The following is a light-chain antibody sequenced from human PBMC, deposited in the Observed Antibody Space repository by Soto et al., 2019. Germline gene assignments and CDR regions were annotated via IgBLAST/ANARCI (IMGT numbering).Light chain of an antibody. Sequence: SVLTQPPSVSAAPGQKVTISCSGSSSNIGNNYVSWYQQLPGTAPKLLIYENNKRPSGIPDRFSGSKSGTSATLGITGLQTGDEADYYCGTWDSSLSASYVFGTGTQLTVL. V-gene: IGLV1-51*02. CDR1: SSNIGNNY. CDR3: GTWDSSLSASYV. CDR2: ENN. J-gene: IGLJ1*01.